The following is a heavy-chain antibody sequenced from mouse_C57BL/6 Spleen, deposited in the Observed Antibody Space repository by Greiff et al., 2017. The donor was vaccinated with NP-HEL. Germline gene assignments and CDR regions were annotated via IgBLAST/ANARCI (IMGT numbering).Heavy chain of an antibody. CDR2: IYPGSGST. V-gene: IGHV1-55*01. CDR1: GYTFTSYW. J-gene: IGHJ3*01. D-gene: IGHD1-1*01. CDR3: ARSRDYYYGRSLPCAY. Sequence: VQLQQPGAELVKPGASVKMSCKASGYTFTSYWITWVKQRPGQGLEWIGDIYPGSGSTNYNEKFKSKATLTVDTSSSTAYMQLSSLTSEDSAVYYCARSRDYYYGRSLPCAYWGKGTLVTVSA.